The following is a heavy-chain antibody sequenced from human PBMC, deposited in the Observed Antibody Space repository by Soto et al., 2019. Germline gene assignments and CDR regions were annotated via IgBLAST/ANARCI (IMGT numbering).Heavy chain of an antibody. D-gene: IGHD3-3*01. J-gene: IGHJ6*02. Sequence: QVQLVQSGAEVKKPGASVKVSCKASGYTFTSYYMHWVRQAPGQGLEWMGIINPSGGSTSYAQKFQGRVTMTRDTSTSTVYMELSSLRSEDTAVYYCARGPYYDFWSGYSSPYYYGMDVWGQGTTVTVSS. CDR2: INPSGGST. V-gene: IGHV1-46*01. CDR3: ARGPYYDFWSGYSSPYYYGMDV. CDR1: GYTFTSYY.